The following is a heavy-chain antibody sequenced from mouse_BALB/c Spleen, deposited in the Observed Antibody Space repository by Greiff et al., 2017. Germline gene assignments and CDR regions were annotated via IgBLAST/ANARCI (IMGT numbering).Heavy chain of an antibody. V-gene: IGHV2-9*02. CDR3: ARGPYYYGSSYDYFDY. CDR2: IWAGGST. CDR1: GFSLTSYG. Sequence: VHLVESGPGLVAPSQSLSITCTVSGFSLTSYGVHWVRQPPGKGLEWLGVIWAGGSTNYNSALMSRLSISKDNSKSQVFLKMNSLQTDDTAMYYCARGPYYYGSSYDYFDYWGQGTTLTVSS. J-gene: IGHJ2*01. D-gene: IGHD1-1*01.